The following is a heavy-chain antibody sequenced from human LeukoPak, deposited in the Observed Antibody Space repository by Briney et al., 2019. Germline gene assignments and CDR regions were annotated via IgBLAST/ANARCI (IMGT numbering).Heavy chain of an antibody. V-gene: IGHV4-38-2*02. CDR3: ARDSYDSSGYTFDY. Sequence: RSSETLSLTCTVSGYSIRSGYYWGWIRQPPGKGLEWIGSIYQSGSTYYNPSLKSRVTISVDTSKNQFSLKLSSVTAADTAVYYCARDSYDSSGYTFDYWGQGTLVTVSS. CDR1: GYSIRSGYY. J-gene: IGHJ4*02. CDR2: IYQSGST. D-gene: IGHD3-22*01.